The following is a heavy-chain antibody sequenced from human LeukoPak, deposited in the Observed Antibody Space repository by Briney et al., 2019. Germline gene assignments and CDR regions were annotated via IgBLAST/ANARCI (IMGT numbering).Heavy chain of an antibody. CDR2: IYYSGST. D-gene: IGHD6-19*01. J-gene: IGHJ4*02. Sequence: TPSETLSLTCTVSGGSISSSSYYWGWIRQPPGKGLEWIGSIYYSGSTYYNPSLKSRVTISVDTSKNQFSLKLSSVTAADTAVYYCASNGRSGWWLGGWGQGTLVTVSS. CDR1: GGSISSSSYY. CDR3: ASNGRSGWWLGG. V-gene: IGHV4-39*07.